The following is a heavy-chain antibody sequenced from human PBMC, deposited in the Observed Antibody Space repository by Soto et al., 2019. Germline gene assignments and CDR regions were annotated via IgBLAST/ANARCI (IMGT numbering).Heavy chain of an antibody. CDR3: ARVYCSSTSCYAGFAWFDP. CDR1: GGSFSGYY. CDR2: INHSGST. V-gene: IGHV4-34*01. D-gene: IGHD2-2*01. J-gene: IGHJ5*02. Sequence: QVQLQQWGAGLLKPSETLSLTCAVYGGSFSGYYWSWIRQPPGKGLEWIGEINHSGSTNYNPSLKSRVTISVDTSKNQFSLKLSSVTAADTAVYYWARVYCSSTSCYAGFAWFDPWGQGTLVTVSS.